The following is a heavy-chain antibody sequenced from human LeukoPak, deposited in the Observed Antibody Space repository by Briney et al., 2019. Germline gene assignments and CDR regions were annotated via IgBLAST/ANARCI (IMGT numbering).Heavy chain of an antibody. Sequence: SETLSLTCAVYGGSFSGYYWSWIRQPPGKGLEWIGEINHSGSTNYNPSLKSRVTISVDTSKNQFSLKLGSVTAADTAVYYCARRIAAAGSHFDYWGQGTLVTVSS. D-gene: IGHD6-13*01. J-gene: IGHJ4*02. V-gene: IGHV4-34*01. CDR2: INHSGST. CDR3: ARRIAAAGSHFDY. CDR1: GGSFSGYY.